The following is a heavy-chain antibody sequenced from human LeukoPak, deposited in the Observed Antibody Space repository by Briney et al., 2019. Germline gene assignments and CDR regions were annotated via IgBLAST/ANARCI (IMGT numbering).Heavy chain of an antibody. D-gene: IGHD2/OR15-2a*01. CDR1: GTYW. CDR2: INSDGSWT. Sequence: TGGSLRLSCAASGTYWMHWVRQAPGKGLVWVSHINSDGSWTGYADSVKGRFTISKDNAKNTVSLQMNNLRAEDTAVYYCVTFYETYWGRGTLVTVS. CDR3: VTFYETY. V-gene: IGHV3-74*01. J-gene: IGHJ4*02.